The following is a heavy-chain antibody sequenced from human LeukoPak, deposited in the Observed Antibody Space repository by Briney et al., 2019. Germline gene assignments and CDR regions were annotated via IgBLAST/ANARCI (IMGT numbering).Heavy chain of an antibody. CDR1: GGSISSGDYY. D-gene: IGHD6-13*01. V-gene: IGHV4-39*01. CDR2: IYYSGST. CDR3: ARLRYSSSWFSLFDY. J-gene: IGHJ4*02. Sequence: PSETLSLTCTVSGGSISSGDYYWSWIRQPPGKGLEWIGSIYYSGSTYYNPSLKSRVTISVDTSKNQFSLKLSSVTAADTAVYYCARLRYSSSWFSLFDYWGQGTLVTVSS.